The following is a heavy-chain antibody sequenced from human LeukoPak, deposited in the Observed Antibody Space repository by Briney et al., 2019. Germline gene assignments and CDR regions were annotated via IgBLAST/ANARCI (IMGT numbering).Heavy chain of an antibody. CDR2: ISYDGSNK. Sequence: PGRSLRLSCAASGFTFSSYAMHWVRQAPGKGLEWVAVISYDGSNKYSADSVKGRFTISRDNSKNTLYLQMNSLRAEDTAVYYCARDGANWGTFDYWGQGTLVTVSS. J-gene: IGHJ4*02. CDR3: ARDGANWGTFDY. CDR1: GFTFSSYA. D-gene: IGHD7-27*01. V-gene: IGHV3-30-3*01.